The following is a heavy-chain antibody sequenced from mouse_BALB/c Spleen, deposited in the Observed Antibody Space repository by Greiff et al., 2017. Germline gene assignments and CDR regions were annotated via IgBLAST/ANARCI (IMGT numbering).Heavy chain of an antibody. CDR1: GYSITSGYY. V-gene: IGHV3-6*02. D-gene: IGHD2-4*01. CDR3: ARGYDYLAWFAY. CDR2: ISYDGSN. Sequence: EVQVVESGPGLVKPSQSLSLTCSVTGYSITSGYYWNWIRQFPGNKLEWMGYISYDGSNNYNPSLKNRISITRDTSKNQFFLKLNSVTTEDTATYYCARGYDYLAWFAYWGQGTLVTVSA. J-gene: IGHJ3*01.